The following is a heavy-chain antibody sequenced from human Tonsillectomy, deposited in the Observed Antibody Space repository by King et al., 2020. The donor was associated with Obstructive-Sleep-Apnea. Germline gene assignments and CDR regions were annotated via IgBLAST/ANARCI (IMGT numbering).Heavy chain of an antibody. D-gene: IGHD5-18*01. CDR2: IYYSGST. J-gene: IGHJ4*02. Sequence: VQLQESGPGLVKPSETLSLTCTVSGGSVSRGRYYWSWIRQPPGKGLEWMGDIYYSGSTNYNPPLKSRVTISVDTSKNQFSLKLSSVTAADTAVYYCARVDTAMVYLDYWGQGTLVTVSS. V-gene: IGHV4-61*01. CDR1: GGSVSRGRYY. CDR3: ARVDTAMVYLDY.